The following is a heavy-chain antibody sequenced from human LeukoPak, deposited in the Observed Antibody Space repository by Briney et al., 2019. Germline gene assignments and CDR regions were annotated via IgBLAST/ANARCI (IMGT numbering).Heavy chain of an antibody. CDR1: GYSISSGYY. V-gene: IGHV4-38-2*02. CDR3: ARDIAVAGSNAFDI. D-gene: IGHD6-19*01. Sequence: PSETLSLTCAVSGYSISSGYYWGWIRQPPGKGLEWVGSIYHSGSTYYNPSLKSRVTISVDMSKNQFSLRLSSVTAADTAVYYWARDIAVAGSNAFDIWGQGTMVTISS. CDR2: IYHSGST. J-gene: IGHJ3*02.